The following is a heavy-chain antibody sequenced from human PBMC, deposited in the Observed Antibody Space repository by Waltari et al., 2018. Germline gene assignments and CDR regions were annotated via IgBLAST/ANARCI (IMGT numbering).Heavy chain of an antibody. D-gene: IGHD3-22*01. V-gene: IGHV3-53*01. J-gene: IGHJ2*01. CDR1: GFTVSSNY. Sequence: EVQLVESGGGLIQPGGSLRLSCAASGFTVSSNYMSWVRQAPGKGLEWVSVIYSGGSTYYADSVKGRFTISRDNSKNTRYLQMNSLRAEDTAVYYCARIYDSSGYPTYWYFDLWGRGTLVTVSS. CDR2: IYSGGST. CDR3: ARIYDSSGYPTYWYFDL.